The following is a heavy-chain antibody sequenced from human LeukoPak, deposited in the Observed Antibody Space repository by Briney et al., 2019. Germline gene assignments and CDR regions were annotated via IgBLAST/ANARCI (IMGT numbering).Heavy chain of an antibody. CDR3: SYDHFDY. D-gene: IGHD2-21*01. CDR1: GFTSSSFY. CDR2: IKGDGSHT. J-gene: IGHJ4*02. Sequence: GGSLRLSCAASGFTSSSFYMEWVRQAPGKGLEWVSRIKGDGSHTTYADSVKGRFTISRDNPKNTLYLQMNYLRAEDTAVYYCSYDHFDYWSRGTLVTVSS. V-gene: IGHV3-74*01.